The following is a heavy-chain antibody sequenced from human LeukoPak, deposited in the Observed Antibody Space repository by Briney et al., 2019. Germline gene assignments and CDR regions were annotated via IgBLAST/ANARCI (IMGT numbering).Heavy chain of an antibody. V-gene: IGHV1-69*05. D-gene: IGHD4-17*01. CDR1: GGTFSSYA. J-gene: IGHJ4*02. Sequence: GASVKVSCKASGGTFSSYAISWVRQAPGQGLEWMGGIIPIFGTANYAQKLQGRVTMTTDTSTSTAYMELRSLRSDDTAVYYCASITVTTSRWGQGTLVTVSS. CDR2: IIPIFGTA. CDR3: ASITVTTSR.